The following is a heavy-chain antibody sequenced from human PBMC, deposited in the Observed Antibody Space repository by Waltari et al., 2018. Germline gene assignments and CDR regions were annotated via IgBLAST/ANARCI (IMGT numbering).Heavy chain of an antibody. CDR2: IYHSGST. V-gene: IGHV4-38-2*01. CDR3: ATVPVGGLTWDYYGLDV. Sequence: QVQLQESGPGLVKPSETLSLTCAVSGYSISSGYYWGWIRQPPGKGLEWIGSIYHSGSTYYNPSLKSRVTISVDTSKNQFSLKLSSVTAADTAVYYCATVPVGGLTWDYYGLDVWGQGTTVTVSS. J-gene: IGHJ6*02. D-gene: IGHD3-16*01. CDR1: GYSISSGYY.